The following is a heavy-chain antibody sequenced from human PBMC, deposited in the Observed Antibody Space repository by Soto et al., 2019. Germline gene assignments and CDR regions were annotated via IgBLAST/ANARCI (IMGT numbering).Heavy chain of an antibody. CDR3: ARAKKYYGSGLAESYYYYYMDV. CDR1: GFTFSSYD. V-gene: IGHV3-13*01. Sequence: SLRLSCAASGFTFSSYDMHWVRQATGKGLEWVSAIGTAGDTYYPGSVKGRFTISRENAKNSLYLQMNSLRAGDTAVYYCARAKKYYGSGLAESYYYYYMDVWGKGTTVTVSS. D-gene: IGHD3-10*01. J-gene: IGHJ6*03. CDR2: IGTAGDT.